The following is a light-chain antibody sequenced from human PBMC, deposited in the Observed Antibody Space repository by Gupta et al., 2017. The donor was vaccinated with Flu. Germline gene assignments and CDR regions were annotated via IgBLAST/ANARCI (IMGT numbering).Light chain of an antibody. CDR1: QSVSSY. CDR3: QQRSNWPGT. CDR2: DAS. J-gene: IGKJ1*01. Sequence: EIVLTQSPATLSSSPGERATLSCKASQSVSSYLAWYRQKPGQAPRLLIYDASNRATGIPARFSGSGSGTDFTLTISSLEPEDFAVYYCQQRSNWPGTFGQGTKVEIK. V-gene: IGKV3-11*01.